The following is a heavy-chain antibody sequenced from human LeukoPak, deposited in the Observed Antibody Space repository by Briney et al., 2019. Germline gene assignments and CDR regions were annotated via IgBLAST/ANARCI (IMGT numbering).Heavy chain of an antibody. CDR2: IKSKTDSGTT. D-gene: IGHD3-10*01. CDR1: GFTFSNAW. Sequence: PGGSLRLSCAASGFTFSNAWMSWVRQAPGKGLEWGGRIKSKTDSGTTDYAAPVKGRFTISRDDSKNTLYLQMNSLKTEDTAVYYCTTDSLLLWFGELAFDSGVEYWGQGTLVTVSS. J-gene: IGHJ4*02. CDR3: TTDSLLLWFGELAFDSGVEY. V-gene: IGHV3-15*01.